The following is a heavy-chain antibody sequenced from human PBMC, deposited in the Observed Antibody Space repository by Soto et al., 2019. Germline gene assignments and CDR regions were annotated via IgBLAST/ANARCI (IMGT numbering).Heavy chain of an antibody. CDR1: GFTLGGYS. Sequence: GGSLRLSCVVSGFTLGGYSMNWVRQAPGKGLEWVSYISDSSSTIYYADSVKGRFTISRDNAKNSLYLQMNSLKTEDTALYYCTTTNSDRKGDCWGQGTLVTVSS. J-gene: IGHJ4*02. CDR2: ISDSSSTI. V-gene: IGHV3-48*01. CDR3: TTTNSDRKGDC. D-gene: IGHD1-26*01.